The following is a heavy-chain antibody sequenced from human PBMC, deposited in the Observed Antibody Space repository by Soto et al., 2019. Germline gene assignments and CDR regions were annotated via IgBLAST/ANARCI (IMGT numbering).Heavy chain of an antibody. D-gene: IGHD2-2*01. V-gene: IGHV4-31*03. J-gene: IGHJ6*02. CDR2: IYYSGST. Sequence: SETLSLTCTVSGGSISSGGYYWSWIRQHPGKGLEWIGYIYYSGSTYYNLSLKSRVTISVDTSKNQFSLKLSSVTAADTAVYYCARDPNCSSTSCPNYYGMDVWGQGTTVTVSS. CDR3: ARDPNCSSTSCPNYYGMDV. CDR1: GGSISSGGYY.